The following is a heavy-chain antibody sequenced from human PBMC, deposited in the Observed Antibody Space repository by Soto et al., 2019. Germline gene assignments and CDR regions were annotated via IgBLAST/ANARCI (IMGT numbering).Heavy chain of an antibody. CDR1: GGTISSYA. CDR2: IIPVFGTA. J-gene: IGHJ4*02. V-gene: IGHV1-69*01. D-gene: IGHD3-22*01. Sequence: QMQLVQSGAEVKRPGSSVKVSCKASGGTISSYAINWVRQDPGQGLEWMGGIIPVFGTANYAQKFQGRVTITADESTSTAYMDLSSRRSEDTAVYYCAAYYYDSGGYYYFDYWGQGTLVTVSS. CDR3: AAYYYDSGGYYYFDY.